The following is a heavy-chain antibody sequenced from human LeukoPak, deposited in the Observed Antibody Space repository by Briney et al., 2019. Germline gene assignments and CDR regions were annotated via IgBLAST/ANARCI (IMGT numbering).Heavy chain of an antibody. Sequence: PGGTLRLSCAASGFTFSSYWMSWVRHTPGRGLEWVANIKEDGGQKYYVDSVKGRFTISRGNAKNSLYLQMNSLRAEDTAVYYCARFRAVSGNCDYWGQGTLVTVSS. CDR3: ARFRAVSGNCDY. CDR2: IKEDGGQK. V-gene: IGHV3-7*05. J-gene: IGHJ4*02. D-gene: IGHD6-19*01. CDR1: GFTFSSYW.